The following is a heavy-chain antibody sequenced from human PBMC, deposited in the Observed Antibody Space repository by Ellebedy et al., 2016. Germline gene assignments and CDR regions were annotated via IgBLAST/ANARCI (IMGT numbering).Heavy chain of an antibody. V-gene: IGHV3-30-3*01. J-gene: IGHJ4*02. CDR3: ARPFLMVYAPFDC. CDR2: ISSDGSNK. Sequence: GGSLRLSCAASGFTFSRYALHWVRQAPGKGLEWVAFISSDGSNKYYADSVKGRFTISRDNSKNTLYLQMNSLRAEDTAVYYCARPFLMVYAPFDCWGQGTLVTVSS. CDR1: GFTFSRYA. D-gene: IGHD2-8*01.